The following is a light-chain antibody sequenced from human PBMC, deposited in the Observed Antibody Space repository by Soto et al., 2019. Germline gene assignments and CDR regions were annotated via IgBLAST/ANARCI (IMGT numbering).Light chain of an antibody. J-gene: IGKJ1*01. CDR3: QHYNSYPPWT. Sequence: DIPMTQSPSTLSASVGDRVTITCRASQSINSWLAWYQQEPGKAPKLLIYKASSLESGVPSRFSGSGSGTEFTLTISSLQPDDFAPYYCQHYNSYPPWTFGQGTKVEI. CDR1: QSINSW. CDR2: KAS. V-gene: IGKV1-5*03.